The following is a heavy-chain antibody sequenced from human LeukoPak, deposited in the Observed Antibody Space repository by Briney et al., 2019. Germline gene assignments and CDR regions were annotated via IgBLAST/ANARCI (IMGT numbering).Heavy chain of an antibody. Sequence: GGSLRLSCAASGLTFSGYWMSWVRQAPGKGLEWVASIKDDGSDKYYMDSVKGRLTISRDNAKNSVSLQMNSLRAEDTAVYYCAPLNWVYPDGFGIWGQGTMVTVSS. CDR3: APLNWVYPDGFGI. CDR2: IKDDGSDK. V-gene: IGHV3-7*01. J-gene: IGHJ3*02. CDR1: GLTFSGYW. D-gene: IGHD6-13*01.